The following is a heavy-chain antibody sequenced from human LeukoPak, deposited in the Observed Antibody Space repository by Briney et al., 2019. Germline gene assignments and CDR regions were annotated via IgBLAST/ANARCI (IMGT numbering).Heavy chain of an antibody. D-gene: IGHD2-2*01. J-gene: IGHJ4*02. V-gene: IGHV4-59*01. CDR3: ASLGYCSSTSCYGIFDY. Sequence: SETLSLTCTVSGGPISSYYWSWIRQPPGKGLEWIGYIYYSGSTNYNPSLKSRVTISVDTCKNQFSLKLSSVTAADTAVYYCASLGYCSSTSCYGIFDYWGQGTLVTVSS. CDR1: GGPISSYY. CDR2: IYYSGST.